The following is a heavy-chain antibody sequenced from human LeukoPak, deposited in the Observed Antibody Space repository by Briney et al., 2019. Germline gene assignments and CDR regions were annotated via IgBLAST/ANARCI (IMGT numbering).Heavy chain of an antibody. CDR2: IKSKTDGGTT. CDR1: GFTFSNAW. Sequence: GGSLRLSCAASGFTFSNAWMNWVRQAPGKGLEWVGRIKSKTDGGTTDYAAPVKGRFTISRDDSKSTLYLQMNSLKTEDTAVYYCTTDLFNYYDSSGYYYDFDYWGQGTLVTVSS. J-gene: IGHJ4*02. D-gene: IGHD3-22*01. V-gene: IGHV3-15*07. CDR3: TTDLFNYYDSSGYYYDFDY.